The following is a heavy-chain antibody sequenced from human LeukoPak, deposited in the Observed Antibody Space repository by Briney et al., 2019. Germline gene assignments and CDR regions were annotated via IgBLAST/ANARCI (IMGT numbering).Heavy chain of an antibody. CDR2: IYYSGST. Sequence: SETLSLTCTVSGGSISSYYWSWIRQPPGKGLEWIGYIYYSGSTNYNPSLKSRVTISVDTSKNQFSLKLSSVTAADTAVYYCARGYYGSGSYYNYYYYYYMDVWGKGTTVTISS. D-gene: IGHD3-10*01. V-gene: IGHV4-59*01. CDR1: GGSISSYY. J-gene: IGHJ6*03. CDR3: ARGYYGSGSYYNYYYYYYMDV.